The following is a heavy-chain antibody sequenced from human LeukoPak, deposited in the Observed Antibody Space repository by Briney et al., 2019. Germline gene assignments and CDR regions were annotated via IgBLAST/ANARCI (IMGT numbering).Heavy chain of an antibody. V-gene: IGHV4-38-2*02. CDR3: ARDPHSITKFTYYFDY. CDR1: GTSIKDNSF. J-gene: IGHJ4*02. Sequence: PSGTLSLTCAVSGTSIKDNSFWGWIRQPPGKGLEWIAVISRSGTTYYNPSLKSRVTVSVDTTNNRFSLRLDPVTAADTAAYFCARDPHSITKFTYYFDYWGQGTLVTVSS. D-gene: IGHD3-10*02. CDR2: ISRSGTT.